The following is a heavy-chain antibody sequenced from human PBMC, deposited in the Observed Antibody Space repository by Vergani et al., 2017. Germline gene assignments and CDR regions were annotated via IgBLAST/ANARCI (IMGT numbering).Heavy chain of an antibody. J-gene: IGHJ6*02. CDR1: GGSISSGDYY. CDR3: ARVRRDDSSGYYYYYGMDV. Sequence: QVNLQESGPGLVKPSETLSLTCAVSGGSISSGDYYWSWIRQPPGKGLEWIAYIYYSGSTYYNPSLKSRVTISVDTSKNQFSLKLSSVTAADTAVYYCARVRRDDSSGYYYYYGMDVWGQGTTVTVSS. CDR2: IYYSGST. D-gene: IGHD3-22*01. V-gene: IGHV4-30-4*01.